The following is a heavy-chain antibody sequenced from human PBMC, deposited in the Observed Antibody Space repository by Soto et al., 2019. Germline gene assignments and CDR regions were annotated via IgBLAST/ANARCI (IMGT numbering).Heavy chain of an antibody. CDR2: ISGSGGST. V-gene: IGHV3-23*01. Sequence: GGSLRLSCAASGFTFSSYAMSWVRQAPGKGLEWVSAISGSGGSTYYADSVKGRFTISRDNSKNTLYLQMNSLRAEDTAVYYCAKDPSPRYDSSGYYRPVVAFFDYWGQGTLVTVSS. CDR3: AKDPSPRYDSSGYYRPVVAFFDY. CDR1: GFTFSSYA. D-gene: IGHD3-22*01. J-gene: IGHJ4*02.